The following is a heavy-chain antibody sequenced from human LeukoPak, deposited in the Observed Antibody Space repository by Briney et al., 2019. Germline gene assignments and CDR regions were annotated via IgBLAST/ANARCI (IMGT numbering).Heavy chain of an antibody. J-gene: IGHJ5*02. V-gene: IGHV4-59*01. CDR1: GGSISSYY. CDR3: ARGHWLDP. Sequence: SETLSLTCTVSGGSISSYYWSWIRQPPGKGLEWIGYIYYSGSTNYNPSLKSRVTISVDTSKNQFSLKLSSVTAADTAVYYCARGHWLDPWSQGTLVTVSS. CDR2: IYYSGST.